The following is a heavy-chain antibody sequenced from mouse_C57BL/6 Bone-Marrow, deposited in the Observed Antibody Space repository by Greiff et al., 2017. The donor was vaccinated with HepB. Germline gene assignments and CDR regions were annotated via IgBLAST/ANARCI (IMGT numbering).Heavy chain of an antibody. Sequence: VKLQQPGAELVKPGASVKLSCKASGYTFTSYWMHWVKQRPGRGLEWIGRIDPNSGGPKYNEKFKSKATLTVDKPSSTAYMQLSSLTSEDSAVYYCARGYYDGYPYWYFDVWGTGTTVTVSS. V-gene: IGHV1-72*01. CDR2: IDPNSGGP. D-gene: IGHD2-3*01. J-gene: IGHJ1*03. CDR3: ARGYYDGYPYWYFDV. CDR1: GYTFTSYW.